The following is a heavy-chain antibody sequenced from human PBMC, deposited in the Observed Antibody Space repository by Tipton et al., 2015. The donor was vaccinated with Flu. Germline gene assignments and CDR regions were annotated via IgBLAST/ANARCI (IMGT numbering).Heavy chain of an antibody. Sequence: TLSLTCTVSGGSISSSSYYWGWIRQPPGKGLEWIGYIYYSGSTNYNPSLKSRVTISVDTPKNQFSLKLSSVTAADTAVYYCARQVAEGVTMIAGDGDWYFDLWGRGTLVTVSS. J-gene: IGHJ2*01. CDR3: ARQVAEGVTMIAGDGDWYFDL. D-gene: IGHD3-22*01. CDR2: IYYSGST. V-gene: IGHV4-61*05. CDR1: GGSISSSSYY.